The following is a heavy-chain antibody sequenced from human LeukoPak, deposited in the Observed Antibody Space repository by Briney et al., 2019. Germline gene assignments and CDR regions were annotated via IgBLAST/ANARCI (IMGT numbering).Heavy chain of an antibody. Sequence: PSETLSLTCTVSGGSISSSSYYWIWIPQPPGKGLEWVVSIYYSASTYYNPSLKSRVTISVDTSKNQFSLKLSPVTAADTAVYYCAREPSTHAFDIWGHGTMVTVSS. V-gene: IGHV4-39*07. CDR2: IYYSAST. CDR1: GGSISSSSYY. CDR3: AREPSTHAFDI. J-gene: IGHJ3*02.